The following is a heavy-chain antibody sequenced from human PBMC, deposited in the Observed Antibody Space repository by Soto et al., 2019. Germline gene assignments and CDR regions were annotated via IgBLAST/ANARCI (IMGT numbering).Heavy chain of an antibody. J-gene: IGHJ4*02. CDR3: ASRGIHYGDLDY. Sequence: GGSLRLSCAASGFTFSSYGMHWVRQAPGKGLEWVAVIWYDGSNKYYADSVKGRFTISRDNSKNTLYLQMNSLRAEDTAVYYCASRGIHYGDLDYWGQGTLVTVSS. D-gene: IGHD4-17*01. CDR2: IWYDGSNK. CDR1: GFTFSSYG. V-gene: IGHV3-33*01.